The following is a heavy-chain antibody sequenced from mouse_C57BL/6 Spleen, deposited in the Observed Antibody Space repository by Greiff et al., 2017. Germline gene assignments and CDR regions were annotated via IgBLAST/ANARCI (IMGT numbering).Heavy chain of an antibody. Sequence: LVESGAELARPGASVKLSCKASGYTFTSYGISWVKQRTGQGLEWIGEIYPRSGNTYYNEKFKGKATLTAEKSSSTAYMELRSLTSEDSAVYFCARVYYGYDWFAYWGQGTLVTVSA. J-gene: IGHJ3*01. D-gene: IGHD2-2*01. V-gene: IGHV1-81*01. CDR2: IYPRSGNT. CDR1: GYTFTSYG. CDR3: ARVYYGYDWFAY.